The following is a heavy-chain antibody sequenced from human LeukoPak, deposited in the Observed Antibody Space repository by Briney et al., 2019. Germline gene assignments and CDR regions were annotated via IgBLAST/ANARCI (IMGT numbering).Heavy chain of an antibody. Sequence: GGSLRLSCAASGFTFSSYEMNWVRQAPGKGLEWVSYISSSGSTIYYADSVKGRFTISRDNAKKSLYLQMNSLRAEDTAVYYCARGRLDAGSFDYWGQGTLVTVSS. D-gene: IGHD3-10*01. CDR1: GFTFSSYE. CDR2: ISSSGSTI. CDR3: ARGRLDAGSFDY. J-gene: IGHJ4*02. V-gene: IGHV3-48*03.